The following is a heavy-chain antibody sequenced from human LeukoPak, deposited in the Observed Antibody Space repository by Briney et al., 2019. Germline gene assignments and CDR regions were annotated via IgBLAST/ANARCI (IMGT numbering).Heavy chain of an antibody. D-gene: IGHD2-21*02. CDR3: ARGLSYCGGDCYSAGNWFDP. CDR1: GGTFSSYA. V-gene: IGHV1-69*04. CDR2: IIPIFGIA. Sequence: GASVKVSCKASGGTFSSYAISWVRQAPGQGLEWMGRIIPIFGIANYAQKLQGRVTITADKSTSTAYMELSSLRSEDTAVYYCARGLSYCGGDCYSAGNWFDPWGQGTLVTVSS. J-gene: IGHJ5*02.